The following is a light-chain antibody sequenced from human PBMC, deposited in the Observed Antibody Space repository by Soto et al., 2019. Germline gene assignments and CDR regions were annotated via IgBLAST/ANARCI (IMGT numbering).Light chain of an antibody. J-gene: IGLJ1*01. V-gene: IGLV2-14*03. Sequence: QSLLTQPASVSGSPGQSITISCTGTSSDVGGYNYVSWYQQHPGKAPKFMIYDVNNRPSGVSNRFSGSKSGNTASLTISGLQAEDEADYYCSSYTSSSAFFVFGTGTKVTAL. CDR3: SSYTSSSAFFV. CDR1: SSDVGGYNY. CDR2: DVN.